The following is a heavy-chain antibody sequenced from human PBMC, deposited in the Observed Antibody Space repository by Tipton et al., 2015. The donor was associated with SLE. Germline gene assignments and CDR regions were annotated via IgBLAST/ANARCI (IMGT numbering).Heavy chain of an antibody. V-gene: IGHV4-59*11. CDR3: ARDDPDGESSGIPGDY. D-gene: IGHD3-22*01. J-gene: IGHJ4*02. CDR1: GGSISTHF. Sequence: TLSLTCTVSGGSISTHFRSWIRQPPGKGLEWIGSIYFSESANYSPSLKSRVTISLDTSRSQFSLQLSSVTAADTAVYYCARDDPDGESSGIPGDYWGQGTLVTVSS. CDR2: IYFSESA.